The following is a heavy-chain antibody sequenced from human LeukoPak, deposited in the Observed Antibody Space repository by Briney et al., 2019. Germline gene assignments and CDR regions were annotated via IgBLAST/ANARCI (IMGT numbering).Heavy chain of an antibody. D-gene: IGHD4-17*01. CDR3: GRPLYGDEIDY. J-gene: IGHJ4*02. V-gene: IGHV3-NL1*01. CDR2: IYGGGST. Sequence: PGGSLRLSCAASGFTFNNFGMHWVRQAPGKGLEWVSIIYGGGSTYYADSVKGRFIISRDNSKNTLYLQMNSLRAEDTAVYYCGRPLYGDEIDYWGQGTLVTVYS. CDR1: GFTFNNFG.